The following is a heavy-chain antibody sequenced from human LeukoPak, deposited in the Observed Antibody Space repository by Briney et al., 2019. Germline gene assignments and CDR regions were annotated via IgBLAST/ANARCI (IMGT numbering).Heavy chain of an antibody. Sequence: GESLKISCKGSGYSFTNYWIGWVRQMPGKGLEWMGTIDPSDSYTNYSPSFQGHVTISADKSINSAYLQWSSLKTSDSATYYCARHFYGDYAFDSWGQGTLVTVSS. CDR2: IDPSDSYT. J-gene: IGHJ4*02. D-gene: IGHD4-17*01. V-gene: IGHV5-10-1*01. CDR3: ARHFYGDYAFDS. CDR1: GYSFTNYW.